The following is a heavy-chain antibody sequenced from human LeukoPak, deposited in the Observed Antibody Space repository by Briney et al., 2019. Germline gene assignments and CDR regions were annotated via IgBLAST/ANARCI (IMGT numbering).Heavy chain of an antibody. CDR1: GFTFSSYE. D-gene: IGHD6-13*01. CDR2: ISRSATTI. Sequence: GGSLRLPCAASGFTFSSYEMNWVRQAPGKGLEWVSSISRSATTIYYADSVKGRFTISRDNAKNSLYLQMNSLRAEDTAVYFCARVGALSSSWLLYWGQGTLVTVSS. CDR3: ARVGALSSSWLLY. J-gene: IGHJ4*02. V-gene: IGHV3-48*03.